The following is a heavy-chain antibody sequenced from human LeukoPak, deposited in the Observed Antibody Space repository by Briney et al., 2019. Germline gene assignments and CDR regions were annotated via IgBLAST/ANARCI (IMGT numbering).Heavy chain of an antibody. V-gene: IGHV3-30-3*01. D-gene: IGHD2-2*01. Sequence: SGGSLRLSCAASGFTFSSYAMHWVRQAPGKGLEWVAVISYDGSNKYYADSVKGRFTISRDNSKNTLYLQMNSLRAEDTAVYYCARGYGSTSYQGYWGQGTLVTVSS. CDR1: GFTFSSYA. CDR3: ARGYGSTSYQGY. J-gene: IGHJ4*02. CDR2: ISYDGSNK.